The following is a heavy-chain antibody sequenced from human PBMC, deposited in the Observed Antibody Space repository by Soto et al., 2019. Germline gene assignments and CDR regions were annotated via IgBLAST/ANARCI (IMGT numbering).Heavy chain of an antibody. D-gene: IGHD3-16*01. V-gene: IGHV5-51*01. CDR1: GYSFTSYW. CDR2: IYPGDSDT. Sequence: PGESLKISCKGSGYSFTSYWIGWVRQMPGKGLEWMGIIYPGDSDTRYSPSFQGQVTISADKSISTAYLQRSSLKASDTAMYYCASLNQDGGVIFDYWGQGTLVTVSS. CDR3: ASLNQDGGVIFDY. J-gene: IGHJ4*02.